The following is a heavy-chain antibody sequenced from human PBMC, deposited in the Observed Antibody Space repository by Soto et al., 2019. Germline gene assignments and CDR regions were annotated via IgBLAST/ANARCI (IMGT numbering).Heavy chain of an antibody. CDR1: GYTFTGYY. V-gene: IGHV1-2*02. D-gene: IGHD5-18*01. CDR2: INPNSGGT. CDR3: SRARDTYNWFDP. Sequence: ASVKVSCKASGYTFTGYYMHWVRQAPGQGLEWMGWINPNSGGTNYAQKFQGRVTMTRDTSISTAYMELSRLRSDDTAVYYCSRARDTYNWFDPWGQGTLVTVSS. J-gene: IGHJ5*02.